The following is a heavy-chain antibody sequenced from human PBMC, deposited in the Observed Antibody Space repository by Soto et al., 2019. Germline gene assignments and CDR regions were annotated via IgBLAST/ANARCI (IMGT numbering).Heavy chain of an antibody. J-gene: IGHJ4*02. CDR2: ISSSSSYT. Sequence: GGSLRLSCAASGFTFSDYYMSWIRQAPGKGLEWVSYISSSSSYTNYADSVKGRFTISRDNAKNSLYLQMNSLRAEDTAVYYCARDSGATTPFLGYWGQGTLVTVSS. CDR1: GFTFSDYY. V-gene: IGHV3-11*05. CDR3: ARDSGATTPFLGY. D-gene: IGHD1-26*01.